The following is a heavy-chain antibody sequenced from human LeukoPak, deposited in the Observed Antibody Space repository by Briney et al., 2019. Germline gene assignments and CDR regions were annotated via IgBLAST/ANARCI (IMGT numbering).Heavy chain of an antibody. CDR2: ISHRGST. CDR3: ARAPNWGYYFDS. D-gene: IGHD7-27*01. V-gene: IGHV4-34*01. CDR1: GGSFSGYY. J-gene: IGHJ4*02. Sequence: SETLSLTCAVYGGSFSGYYWSWIRQPPGKGLEWIGEISHRGSTNYNPSLRSRVTISVDTSKNQFSLKLSSVTAADTAVYYCARAPNWGYYFDSWGQGTLVTVSS.